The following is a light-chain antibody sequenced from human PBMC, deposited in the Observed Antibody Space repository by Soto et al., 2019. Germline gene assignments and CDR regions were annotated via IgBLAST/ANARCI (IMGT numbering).Light chain of an antibody. CDR2: TAS. CDR1: QGISNY. Sequence: DIQMTQSPSSLSSSVGDRVTITFRASQGISNYLAWYQQKPGKVPKLLIYTASTLQSGVPSRFSASGSGTDFTLTFSSLQPEDVATYYCQNYSSAPQLTFGGGTKVEIK. CDR3: QNYSSAPQLT. V-gene: IGKV1-27*01. J-gene: IGKJ4*01.